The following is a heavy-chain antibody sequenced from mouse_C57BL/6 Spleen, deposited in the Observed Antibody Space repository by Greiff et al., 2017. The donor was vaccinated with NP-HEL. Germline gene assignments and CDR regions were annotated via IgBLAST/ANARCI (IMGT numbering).Heavy chain of an antibody. Sequence: QVQLQQPGAELVKPGASVKLSCKASGYTFTSYWMQWVKQRPGQGLEWIGEIDPSDSYTNYNQKFKGKATLTVDTSSSTAYMQLSSLTSEDSAVYYCARLDYYGSSYGAYWGQGTLVTVSA. CDR3: ARLDYYGSSYGAY. D-gene: IGHD1-1*01. CDR1: GYTFTSYW. CDR2: IDPSDSYT. V-gene: IGHV1-50*01. J-gene: IGHJ3*01.